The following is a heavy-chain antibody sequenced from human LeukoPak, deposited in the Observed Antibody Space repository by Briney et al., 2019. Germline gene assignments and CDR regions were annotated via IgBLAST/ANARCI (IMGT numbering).Heavy chain of an antibody. CDR2: INPNSGGT. Sequence: ASVKVSCKASGYTFTGYYMHWVRQAPGQGLEWMGWINPNSGGTNYAQKFQGRVIMTRDTSISTAYMELSRLRSDDTAVYYCARENISSGGIYYFDYWGQGTLVTVSS. D-gene: IGHD6-19*01. V-gene: IGHV1-2*02. CDR3: ARENISSGGIYYFDY. CDR1: GYTFTGYY. J-gene: IGHJ4*02.